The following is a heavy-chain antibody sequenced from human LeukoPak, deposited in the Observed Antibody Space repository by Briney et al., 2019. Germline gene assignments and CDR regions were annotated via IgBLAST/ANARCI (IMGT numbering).Heavy chain of an antibody. J-gene: IGHJ4*02. V-gene: IGHV4-59*01. CDR1: GGSISNKY. D-gene: IGHD5-18*01. CDR2: IYYSGST. CDR3: ARRYSYGYYY. Sequence: SETLSLTCTVSGGSISNKYWGWIRQPPGKGLEWIGYIYYSGSTNYNPSLKSRVTILVDTSKNQFSLKLSSVTAADTAVYYCARRYSYGYYYWGQGTLVTVSS.